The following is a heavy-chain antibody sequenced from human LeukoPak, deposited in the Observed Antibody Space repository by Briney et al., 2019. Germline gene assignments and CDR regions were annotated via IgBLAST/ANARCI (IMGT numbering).Heavy chain of an antibody. CDR2: IIPIFGTA. CDR3: ARAITGGLYYFDY. Sequence: SVKVFCKASGGTFSSYAISWVRQAPGQGLEWMGGIIPIFGTANYAQKFQGRVTITTDESTSTAYMELSSLRSEDTAVYYCARAITGGLYYFDYWGQGTLVTVSS. V-gene: IGHV1-69*05. J-gene: IGHJ4*02. D-gene: IGHD1-20*01. CDR1: GGTFSSYA.